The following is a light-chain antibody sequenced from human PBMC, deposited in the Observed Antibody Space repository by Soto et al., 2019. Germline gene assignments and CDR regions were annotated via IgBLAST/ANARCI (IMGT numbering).Light chain of an antibody. J-gene: IGKJ5*01. V-gene: IGKV1-5*01. Sequence: DIQMTQSPSTLSASVGDRVTITCRASQSISTWLAWYQQKPGKGPKLLIYDASSLQGGVPSRFSGSGSGTEFTLTISSLQPDDFATYYCQQYESYSRTFGQGTRLEI. CDR3: QQYESYSRT. CDR1: QSISTW. CDR2: DAS.